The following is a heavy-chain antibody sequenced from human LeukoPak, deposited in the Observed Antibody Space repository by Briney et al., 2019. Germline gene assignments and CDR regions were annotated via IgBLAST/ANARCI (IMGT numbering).Heavy chain of an antibody. V-gene: IGHV3-23*01. CDR3: AKSGTMGATRFDWYFDL. Sequence: GGSLRLSCAASGFTFNNYAMGWVRQTPGKGLEWVSGITGNGRSTYYADSVKGRFTISRDNSKNTLYLQVNSLRAEDTAAYFCAKSGTMGATRFDWYFDLWGHGTQVIVSS. D-gene: IGHD1-26*01. CDR1: GFTFNNYA. J-gene: IGHJ2*01. CDR2: ITGNGRST.